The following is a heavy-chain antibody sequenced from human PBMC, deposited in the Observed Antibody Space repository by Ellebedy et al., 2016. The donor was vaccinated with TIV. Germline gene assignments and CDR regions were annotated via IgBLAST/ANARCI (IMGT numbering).Heavy chain of an antibody. Sequence: AASVKVSCKASGGTFTSYGISWVRQAPGQGLEWMGWISAYNGNTNYAQKLQGRVTMTTDTSTSTAYMELRSLRSDDTAVYYCARVAVAGTIDWFDPWGQGTLVTVSS. J-gene: IGHJ5*02. CDR2: ISAYNGNT. CDR3: ARVAVAGTIDWFDP. CDR1: GGTFTSYG. D-gene: IGHD6-19*01. V-gene: IGHV1-18*04.